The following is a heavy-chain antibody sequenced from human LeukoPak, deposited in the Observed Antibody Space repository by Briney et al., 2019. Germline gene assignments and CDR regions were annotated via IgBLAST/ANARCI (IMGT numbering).Heavy chain of an antibody. Sequence: SVKVSCKASGCTFSSYAISWVRQAPGQGLEWMGGIIPIFGTANYAQKFQGRVTITADKSTSTAYMELSSLRSEDTAVYYCARVAAAVVGASELDYWGQGTLVTVSS. D-gene: IGHD1-26*01. CDR3: ARVAAAVVGASELDY. V-gene: IGHV1-69*06. CDR1: GCTFSSYA. J-gene: IGHJ4*02. CDR2: IIPIFGTA.